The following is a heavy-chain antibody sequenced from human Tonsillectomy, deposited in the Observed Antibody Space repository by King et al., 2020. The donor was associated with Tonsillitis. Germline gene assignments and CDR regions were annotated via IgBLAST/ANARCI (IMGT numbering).Heavy chain of an antibody. CDR2: INAGNGNT. V-gene: IGHV1-3*01. CDR1: GYTFTSYP. CDR3: ARLAAAVTGPLDC. J-gene: IGHJ4*02. Sequence: QLVQSGAEVKKPGASVKVSCKASGYTFTSYPVHWVRQAPGQRPEWMGWINAGNGNTRYSQKFQGRVTLASDTSASTAYMELSSLVSEDTAVYYCARLAAAVTGPLDCWGQGTLVTVSS. D-gene: IGHD6-13*01.